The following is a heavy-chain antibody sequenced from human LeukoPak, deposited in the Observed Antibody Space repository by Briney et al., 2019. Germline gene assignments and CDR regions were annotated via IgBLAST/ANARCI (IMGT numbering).Heavy chain of an antibody. CDR1: GFTFSSSI. Sequence: GGSLRLSCAASGFTFSSSIMHWVRQAPGKGLEWVSSISSTSSYIYYAASVKGRFTISRDNAKNSLYLQMNGLRAEDTAVYYCARGHYGDYVLDYWGQGALVTVSS. D-gene: IGHD4-17*01. J-gene: IGHJ4*02. V-gene: IGHV3-21*01. CDR3: ARGHYGDYVLDY. CDR2: ISSTSSYI.